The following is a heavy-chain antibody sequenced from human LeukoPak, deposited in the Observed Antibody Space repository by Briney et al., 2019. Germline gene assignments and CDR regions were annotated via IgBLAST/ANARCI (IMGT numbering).Heavy chain of an antibody. Sequence: SETLSLTYTVSGGSISSSSYYWGWIRQPPGKGLEWIGSIYYSGSTYYNPSLKSRVTISVDTSKNQFSLKLSSVTAADTAVYYCARVYSSGWGYYFDYWGQGTLVTVSS. J-gene: IGHJ4*02. D-gene: IGHD6-19*01. CDR3: ARVYSSGWGYYFDY. CDR1: GGSISSSSYY. CDR2: IYYSGST. V-gene: IGHV4-39*07.